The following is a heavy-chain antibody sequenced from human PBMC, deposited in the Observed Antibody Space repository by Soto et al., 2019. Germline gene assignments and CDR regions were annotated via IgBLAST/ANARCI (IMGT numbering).Heavy chain of an antibody. CDR2: ISTHNGNT. V-gene: IGHV1-18*01. D-gene: IGHD3-10*01. J-gene: IGHJ4*02. CDR1: GYSFTPYG. Sequence: QVQLVQSGPEVKKPGASVKVSCKASGYSFTPYGIAWVRQAPGQGLEWMGWISTHNGNTEYEQKVQDRVTMTTDTSTTTAYMELRSLRSDDTAMYYCARTLGSSGFDYWGQGTLVAVSS. CDR3: ARTLGSSGFDY.